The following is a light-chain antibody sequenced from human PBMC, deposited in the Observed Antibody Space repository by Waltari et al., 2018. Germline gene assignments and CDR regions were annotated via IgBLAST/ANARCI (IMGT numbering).Light chain of an antibody. CDR1: SSNIGAHSD. J-gene: IGLJ3*02. V-gene: IGLV1-40*01. Sequence: QSVLTQPPSVSGAPGQRVTISCTESSSNIGAHSDVHWYRQLPGTAPKLLIYGNNNRPSGVPDRFSGSRSGTSASLAITGLQAEDEADYCQSYDSGLSGWVFGGGTKLTVL. CDR3: QSYDSGLSGWV. CDR2: GNN.